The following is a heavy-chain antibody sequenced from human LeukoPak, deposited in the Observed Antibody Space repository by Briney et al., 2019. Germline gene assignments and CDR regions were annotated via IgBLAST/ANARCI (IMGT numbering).Heavy chain of an antibody. D-gene: IGHD4-11*01. J-gene: IGHJ4*02. CDR2: IYYSGST. Sequence: KSSETLSLTCTVSGGSISSYYWSWIRQPPGKGLEWIGYIYYSGSTNYDPSLKSRVTISVDTSKNQFSLKLSSVTAADTAVYYCARAVYSKALAIDYWGQGTLVTVSS. CDR3: ARAVYSKALAIDY. CDR1: GGSISSYY. V-gene: IGHV4-59*08.